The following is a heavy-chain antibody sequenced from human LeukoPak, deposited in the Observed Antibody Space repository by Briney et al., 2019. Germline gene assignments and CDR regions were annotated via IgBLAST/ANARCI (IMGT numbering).Heavy chain of an antibody. CDR1: GGTFSSYA. CDR2: IIPIFGTA. Sequence: SVKVSCKASGGTFSSYAISWVRQAPGQGLEWMGGIIPIFGTANYAQKFQGRVTITTDESTSTAYMELSSLRSEDTAVYYCARAQTEYSSPLGGFDYWGQGTLVTVSS. CDR3: ARAQTEYSSPLGGFDY. D-gene: IGHD6-6*01. V-gene: IGHV1-69*05. J-gene: IGHJ4*02.